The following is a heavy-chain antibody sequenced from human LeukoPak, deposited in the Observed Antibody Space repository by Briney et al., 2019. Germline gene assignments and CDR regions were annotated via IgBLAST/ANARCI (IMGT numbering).Heavy chain of an antibody. V-gene: IGHV4-61*02. CDR1: GGSISSGSYY. J-gene: IGHJ3*02. Sequence: TSETLSLTCTVSGGSISSGSYYWSWIRQPAGKGLEWIGRIYTSGSTNYNPSLKSRVTISADTSKNQFSLKLSSVTAADTAVYYCARELARSGYDILTGYHSPFYAFDIWGQGTMVTVSS. D-gene: IGHD3-9*01. CDR3: ARELARSGYDILTGYHSPFYAFDI. CDR2: IYTSGST.